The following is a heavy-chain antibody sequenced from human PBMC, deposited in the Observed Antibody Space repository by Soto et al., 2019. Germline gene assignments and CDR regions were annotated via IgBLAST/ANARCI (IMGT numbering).Heavy chain of an antibody. D-gene: IGHD3-22*01. CDR3: ASSYYYDSSGYYYHYYYGMDV. Sequence: PSETLSLTCAVSGYSISSGYYWGWIRQPPGKGLEWIGSIYHSGSTYYNPSLKSRVTISVDTSKNQFSLKLSSVTAADTAVYYCASSYYYDSSGYYYHYYYGMDVWGQGTTVTVSS. CDR2: IYHSGST. J-gene: IGHJ6*02. V-gene: IGHV4-38-2*01. CDR1: GYSISSGYY.